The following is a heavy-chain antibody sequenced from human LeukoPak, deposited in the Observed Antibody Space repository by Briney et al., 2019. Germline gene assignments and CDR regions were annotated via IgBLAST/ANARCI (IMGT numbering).Heavy chain of an antibody. CDR1: GGSFSGYY. V-gene: IGHV4-34*01. CDR2: INHSGST. Sequence: SETLSLTCAVYGGSFSGYYWSWIRQPPGEGLEWIGEINHSGSTNYNPSLRSRVTISVDTSKNQFSLKLSSVTAADTAVYYCARVGTVTTQGVYYFDYWGQGTLVTVSS. J-gene: IGHJ4*02. D-gene: IGHD4-17*01. CDR3: ARVGTVTTQGVYYFDY.